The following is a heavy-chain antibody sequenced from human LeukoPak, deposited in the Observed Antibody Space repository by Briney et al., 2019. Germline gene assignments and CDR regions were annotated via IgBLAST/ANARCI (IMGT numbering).Heavy chain of an antibody. CDR2: ISGSGGYT. V-gene: IGHV3-23*01. D-gene: IGHD5-18*01. J-gene: IGHJ6*03. CDR3: ARMGIQLWSPYYYYYMDV. Sequence: PGGSLRLSCAASGFTFSSCAMSWVRQAPGKGLEWVSAISGSGGYTFYSDSVKGRFTISRDNSKNTLSLQMNSLRAEDTAVYYCARMGIQLWSPYYYYYMDVWGKGTTVTVSS. CDR1: GFTFSSCA.